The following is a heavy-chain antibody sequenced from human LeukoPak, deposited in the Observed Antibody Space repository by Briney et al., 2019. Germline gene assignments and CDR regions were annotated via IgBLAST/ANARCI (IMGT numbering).Heavy chain of an antibody. CDR3: AGHKVHDFGGSDWYFDL. J-gene: IGHJ2*01. CDR2: MFYGGST. CDR1: GDSISRSS. V-gene: IGHV4-59*08. D-gene: IGHD4-23*01. Sequence: SETLSLTCTVSGDSISRSSWSWIRQPPGKGLEWIGYMFYGGSTNHNPSLKSRVTMSVDTSKNQFSLRLSSVTAADTAVYYCAGHKVHDFGGSDWYFDLWGRGTLATVSS.